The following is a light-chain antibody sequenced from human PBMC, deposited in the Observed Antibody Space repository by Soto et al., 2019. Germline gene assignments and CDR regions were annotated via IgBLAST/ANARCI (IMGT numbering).Light chain of an antibody. J-gene: IGKJ1*01. Sequence: EIVLTQSPGTLSLSPGERATLSCRASQRVSSSCLAWYQQKPGQAPRLLIYGASSRATGIPDRFSGSGSGTDFTLTISSLEPEDFAVYYCQQYGSSSWTFGQGTKVDI. CDR2: GAS. CDR1: QRVSSSC. CDR3: QQYGSSSWT. V-gene: IGKV3-20*01.